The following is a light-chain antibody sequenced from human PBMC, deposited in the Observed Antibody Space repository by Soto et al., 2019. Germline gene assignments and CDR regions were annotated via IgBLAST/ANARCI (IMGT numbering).Light chain of an antibody. CDR2: DVS. CDR3: CSYTSSSTSYV. V-gene: IGLV2-11*01. J-gene: IGLJ1*01. Sequence: QSALTQPRSVSGSPGQSVTISCTGTSSDVNDYKFVSWYQQHPGKAPKLMIFDVSERPSGVPDRFSASKSGNTASLSISGLQAEDEADYYCCSYTSSSTSYVFGTGTKLTVL. CDR1: SSDVNDYKF.